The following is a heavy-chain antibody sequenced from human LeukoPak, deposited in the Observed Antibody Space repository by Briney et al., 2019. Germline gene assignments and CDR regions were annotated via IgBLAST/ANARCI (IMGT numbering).Heavy chain of an antibody. CDR2: IYPGDSET. Sequence: GESLKISCKGSGYSFTSYWIGWVRQMPGKGLEWMGIIYPGDSETRYSPSFQGQVTISADKSISTAYLQWSSLKASDTAMYYCARRYYYDSSGHYLAHDAFDIWGQGRMVTVCS. CDR3: ARRYYYDSSGHYLAHDAFDI. D-gene: IGHD3-22*01. V-gene: IGHV5-51*01. J-gene: IGHJ3*02. CDR1: GYSFTSYW.